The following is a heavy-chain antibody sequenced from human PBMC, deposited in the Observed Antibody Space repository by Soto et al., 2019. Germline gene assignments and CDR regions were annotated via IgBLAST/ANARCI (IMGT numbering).Heavy chain of an antibody. V-gene: IGHV5-51*01. CDR3: ARQGYSSSGSYYYYGMDV. D-gene: IGHD6-6*01. Sequence: GESLKISCKGSGYSFTSYWIGWVRQMPGKGLEWMGIIYPGDSDTRYSPSFQGQVTISADKSISTAYLQWSSLKASDTAMYYCARQGYSSSGSYYYYGMDVWGQGTTVTVSS. CDR1: GYSFTSYW. CDR2: IYPGDSDT. J-gene: IGHJ6*02.